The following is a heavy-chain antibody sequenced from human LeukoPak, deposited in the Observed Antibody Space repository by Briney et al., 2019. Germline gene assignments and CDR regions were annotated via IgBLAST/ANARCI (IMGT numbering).Heavy chain of an antibody. CDR2: VGAVSNYI. CDR1: GFTFSAYT. J-gene: IGHJ4*02. CDR3: ARDPLYYYDSSGYYDY. D-gene: IGHD3-22*01. V-gene: IGHV3-21*01. Sequence: PGGSLRLSCAASGFTFSAYTMAWVRQAPGRGLEWVSSVGAVSNYIYYADSVKGRFTISRDNAEDSLYLQMNSLRAEDTAVYYCARDPLYYYDSSGYYDYWGQGTLVTVSS.